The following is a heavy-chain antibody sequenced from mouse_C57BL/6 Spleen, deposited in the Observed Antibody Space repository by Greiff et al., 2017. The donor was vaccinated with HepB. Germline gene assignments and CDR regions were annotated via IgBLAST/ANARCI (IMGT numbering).Heavy chain of an antibody. D-gene: IGHD1-1*01. J-gene: IGHJ3*01. CDR1: GYAFSSSW. CDR2: IYPGDGDT. CDR3: AREVYYYGSSGFAY. V-gene: IGHV1-82*01. Sequence: QVQLQQSGPELVKPGASVKISCKASGYAFSSSWMNWVKQRPGKGLEWIGRIYPGDGDTNYNGKFKGKATLTADKSSSTAYMQLSSLTSEDSAVYFCAREVYYYGSSGFAYWGQGTLVTVSA.